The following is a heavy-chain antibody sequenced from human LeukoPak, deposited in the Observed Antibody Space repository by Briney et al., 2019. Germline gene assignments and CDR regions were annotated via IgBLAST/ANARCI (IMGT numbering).Heavy chain of an antibody. CDR3: AREVDYFDY. CDR2: IYSGGST. CDR1: GFTLSSNY. Sequence: GGSLRLSCASSGFTLSSNYMSWVRHAPGKGLEWVSVIYSGGSTYYADSVKGRFTISRDNSKNTLYLQMNSLRAEDTAVYYCAREVDYFDYWGQGTLVTVSS. V-gene: IGHV3-53*01. D-gene: IGHD2-2*01. J-gene: IGHJ4*02.